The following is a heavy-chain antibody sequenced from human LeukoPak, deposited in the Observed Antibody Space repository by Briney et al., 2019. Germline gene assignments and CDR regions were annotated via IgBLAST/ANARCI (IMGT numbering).Heavy chain of an antibody. CDR1: GYSITTNYY. Sequence: PSETLSLTCTVSGYSITTNYYWAWIRQSPGTGLEWIGSVYHNGETYYNPSLKSRVIISVDTSKNQFSLKLSSVTAADTAVYYCARVVQRSGYYSFFYYYYMDVWGKGTTVTVSS. J-gene: IGHJ6*03. D-gene: IGHD3-3*01. CDR2: VYHNGET. V-gene: IGHV4-38-2*02. CDR3: ARVVQRSGYYSFFYYYYMDV.